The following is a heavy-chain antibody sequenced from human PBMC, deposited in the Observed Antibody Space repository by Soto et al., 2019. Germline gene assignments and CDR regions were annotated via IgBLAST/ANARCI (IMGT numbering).Heavy chain of an antibody. D-gene: IGHD3-10*01. J-gene: IGHJ6*02. CDR2: IYPGDSDT. CDR1: GYSFTSYW. Sequence: GESLKISCKGSGYSFTSYWIGWVRQVPGKGLEWMGIIYPGDSDTRYSPSFQGQVTISADKSISTAYLQWSSLKASDTAMYYCARTMVRGKNYYGVDVWGQGTTVTVSS. V-gene: IGHV5-51*01. CDR3: ARTMVRGKNYYGVDV.